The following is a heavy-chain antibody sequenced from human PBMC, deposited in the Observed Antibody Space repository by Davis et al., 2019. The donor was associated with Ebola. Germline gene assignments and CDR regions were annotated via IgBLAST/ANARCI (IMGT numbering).Heavy chain of an antibody. CDR3: AGDIVASGGGEF. CDR2: MYYGGTT. D-gene: IGHD5-12*01. CDR1: GGSISTYY. V-gene: IGHV4-59*01. J-gene: IGHJ4*02. Sequence: SETLSLTCAVSGGSISTYYWSWIRQSPGKGLEWIGYMYYGGTTDYNPSFKSQVTISVDTSKNQFSLKLSSVTAADTAVYYCAGDIVASGGGEFWGQGTLVTVSS.